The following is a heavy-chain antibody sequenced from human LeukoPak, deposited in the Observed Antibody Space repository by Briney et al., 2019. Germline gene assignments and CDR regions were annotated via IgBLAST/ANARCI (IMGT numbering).Heavy chain of an antibody. D-gene: IGHD3-22*01. CDR3: AKVDDSSGYYPQD. CDR1: GFTFSSYG. J-gene: IGHJ4*02. Sequence: GGSLRLSCAASGFTFSSYGMHWVRQAPGKGLEGVAIIWYDGSNKYYVDSVKGRFTISRDNSKNTLYLQMNSLRAEDTAVYYWAKVDDSSGYYPQDWGQGTLVTVSS. V-gene: IGHV3-33*06. CDR2: IWYDGSNK.